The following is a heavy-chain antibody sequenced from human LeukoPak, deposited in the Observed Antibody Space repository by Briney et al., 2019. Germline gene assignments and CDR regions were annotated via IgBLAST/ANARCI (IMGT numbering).Heavy chain of an antibody. CDR1: GGSFSGYY. D-gene: IGHD3-22*01. CDR3: ASVYDSSGYYPF. Sequence: PSETLSLTCAVYGGSFSGYYWSWIRQPPGKGLEWNGEINHSGSTNYNPSLKSRVTISVDTSKNQFSLKLSSVTAADTAVYYCASVYDSSGYYPFWGQGTLVTVSS. CDR2: INHSGST. V-gene: IGHV4-34*01. J-gene: IGHJ4*02.